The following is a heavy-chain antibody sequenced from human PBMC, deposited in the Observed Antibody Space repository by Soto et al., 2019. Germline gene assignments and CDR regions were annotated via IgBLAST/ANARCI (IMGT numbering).Heavy chain of an antibody. Sequence: GGSLRLSCAASGFTFSSYAMSWVRQAPGKGLEWVSAISGSGGSTYYADSVKGRFTISRDNSKNTLYLQMNSLRAEDTAVYYCAKGTIFGVVIYYFDYWGQGTLVTVSS. CDR1: GFTFSSYA. J-gene: IGHJ4*02. D-gene: IGHD3-3*01. CDR3: AKGTIFGVVIYYFDY. CDR2: ISGSGGST. V-gene: IGHV3-23*01.